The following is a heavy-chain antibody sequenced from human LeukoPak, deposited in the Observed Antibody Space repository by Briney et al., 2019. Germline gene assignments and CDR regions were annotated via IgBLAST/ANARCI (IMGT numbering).Heavy chain of an antibody. D-gene: IGHD2-21*02. CDR3: ARKVEYCAGDCYSGLAFDI. CDR1: GGSIISGGYY. J-gene: IGHJ3*02. CDR2: IYYTGKT. Sequence: TSETLSLTCAVSGGSIISGGYYWTWIRQQPGKGLEWIGYIYYTGKTHYHPSLNSRATISLDTSKTQFSLSLSSVTAADTAVYYCARKVEYCAGDCYSGLAFDIWGQGTMVTVSS. V-gene: IGHV4-31*11.